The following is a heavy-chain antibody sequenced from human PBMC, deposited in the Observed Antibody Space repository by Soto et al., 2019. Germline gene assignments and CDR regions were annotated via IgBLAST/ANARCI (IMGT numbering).Heavy chain of an antibody. CDR1: GGTFSSYA. J-gene: IGHJ5*02. D-gene: IGHD3-10*01. CDR2: IIPIFGTA. CDR3: ASLPSYCYGWSGQHEWFEP. Sequence: ASVKVSCKASGGTFSSYAISWVRQAPGQGLEWMGGIIPIFGTANYAQKFQGRVTITADESTSTAYMELSSLRSEDTAVYYCASLPSYCYGWSGQHEWFEPWSQG. V-gene: IGHV1-69*13.